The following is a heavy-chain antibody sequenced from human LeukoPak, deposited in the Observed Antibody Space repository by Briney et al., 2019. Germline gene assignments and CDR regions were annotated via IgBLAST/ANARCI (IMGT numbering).Heavy chain of an antibody. CDR3: ARVNYYDRSGDSDY. CDR1: GGTFSSYA. J-gene: IGHJ4*02. V-gene: IGHV1-69*13. CDR2: IIPIFGTA. D-gene: IGHD3-22*01. Sequence: SVKVSCKASGGTFSSYAISWVRQAPGQGLEWMGGIIPIFGTANYAQKFQGRVTITADESTSTAYMELSSLRSEDTAVYYCARVNYYDRSGDSDYWGQGTLVTVSS.